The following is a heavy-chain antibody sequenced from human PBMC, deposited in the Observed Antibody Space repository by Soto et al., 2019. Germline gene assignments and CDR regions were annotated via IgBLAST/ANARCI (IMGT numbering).Heavy chain of an antibody. CDR2: INAGNGNT. CDR1: GYTFTSYA. CDR3: ARAPMTTVIYISY. V-gene: IGHV1-3*01. J-gene: IGHJ4*02. D-gene: IGHD4-17*01. Sequence: ASVKVSCKASGYTFTSYAMHWVRQAPGQRLEWMGWINAGNGNTKYSQKFQGRVTITRDTSASTAYMELSSLRSEDTAVYYCARAPMTTVIYISYWGQGTLLTVSS.